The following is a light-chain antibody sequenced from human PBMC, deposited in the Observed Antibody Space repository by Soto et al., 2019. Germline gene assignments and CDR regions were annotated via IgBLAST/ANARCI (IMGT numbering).Light chain of an antibody. Sequence: QSALTQPASVSGSPGQSITISCTGTSSDVGGHNYVSWYQQHPGKAPKLMIFDVSNRPSGVSNRFSGSKSCNTASLTISGLQAEDEADYYCSSYTSSIPDVVFGTGTKVTVL. J-gene: IGLJ1*01. CDR1: SSDVGGHNY. V-gene: IGLV2-14*01. CDR2: DVS. CDR3: SSYTSSIPDVV.